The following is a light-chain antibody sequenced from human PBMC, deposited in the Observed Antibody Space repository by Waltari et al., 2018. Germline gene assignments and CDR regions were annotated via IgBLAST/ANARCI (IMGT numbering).Light chain of an antibody. CDR3: QQYRNLWT. V-gene: IGKV1-5*03. CDR1: QSLSNL. CDR2: KAS. J-gene: IGKJ1*01. Sequence: DIQMTQSPSTLSASVGERVTITCRASQSLSNLLAWYQQKPGKAPKVLIYKASTLESGVPSRFSGSGSGTEFTLTISSLQPDDFATYYCQQYRNLWTFGQGTKVEIK.